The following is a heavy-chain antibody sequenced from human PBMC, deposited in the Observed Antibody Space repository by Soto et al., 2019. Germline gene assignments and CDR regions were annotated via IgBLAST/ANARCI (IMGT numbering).Heavy chain of an antibody. D-gene: IGHD3-10*01. CDR1: GDSVSSDITS. CDR2: TYYRSKWFH. Sequence: SQTLSLTCAISGDSVSSDITSWNWIRQSPSRGLEWLGRTYYRSKWFHDYAASVKSRITINPDTSKNQFSLELDSMTPEDTAVYYCARGNALDVWGQGTVVTVSS. J-gene: IGHJ3*01. V-gene: IGHV6-1*01. CDR3: ARGNALDV.